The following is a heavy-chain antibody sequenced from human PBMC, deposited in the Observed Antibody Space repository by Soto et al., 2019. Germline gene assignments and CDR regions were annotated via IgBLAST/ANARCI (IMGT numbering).Heavy chain of an antibody. J-gene: IGHJ4*02. CDR1: GFTFTSDS. Sequence: EVQLVESGGGLVKPGGSLRLSCVASGFTFTSDSMNWVRQAPGKGLEWVSSISDGSDYIVYADSMKGRFTISRDNAKNSLYLERNGRRDEDTSVYFCAGNDEGGSRIWGQGTLVTVSS. V-gene: IGHV3-21*01. CDR3: AGNDEGGSRI. CDR2: ISDGSDYI. D-gene: IGHD2-15*01.